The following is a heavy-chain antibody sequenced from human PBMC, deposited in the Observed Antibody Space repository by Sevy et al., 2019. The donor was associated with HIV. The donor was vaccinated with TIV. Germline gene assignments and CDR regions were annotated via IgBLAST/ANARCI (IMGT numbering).Heavy chain of an antibody. CDR1: GFTFSSYD. D-gene: IGHD6-19*01. Sequence: GGSLRLSCAASGFTFSSYDMHWVRQATGKGLEWVSAIGTAGDTYYPGAVKGRFNISRENAKNSLYLQMNSLRVGDTAVYYCARAYSSGWYDYWGQGTLVTVSS. CDR2: IGTAGDT. V-gene: IGHV3-13*01. J-gene: IGHJ4*02. CDR3: ARAYSSGWYDY.